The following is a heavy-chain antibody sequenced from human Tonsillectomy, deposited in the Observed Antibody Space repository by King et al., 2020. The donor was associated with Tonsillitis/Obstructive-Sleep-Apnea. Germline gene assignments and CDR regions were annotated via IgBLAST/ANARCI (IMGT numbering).Heavy chain of an antibody. V-gene: IGHV3-9*01. D-gene: IGHD6-13*01. CDR2: ISWNGGII. Sequence: EVQLVESGGGLVQPGRSLRLSCAASGFTFDDYAMHWVRQAPGKGLEWVSSISWNGGIINFADSVQGRFTISRDNARNSLYLQMNSLRAEDTALYCCAKDQIIGTTGTPGDAFDIWGQGTMVTVSS. J-gene: IGHJ3*02. CDR1: GFTFDDYA. CDR3: AKDQIIGTTGTPGDAFDI.